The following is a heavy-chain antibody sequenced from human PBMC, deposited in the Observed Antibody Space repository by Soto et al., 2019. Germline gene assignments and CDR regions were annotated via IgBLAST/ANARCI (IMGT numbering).Heavy chain of an antibody. CDR3: AKDPFGEDFDY. CDR1: GFTSDDYA. V-gene: IGHV3-9*02. D-gene: IGHD3-3*01. Sequence: GGSLRLSCVASGFTSDDYAMHWVRQAPGKGLEWVSGISWNGGGIGYADSVKGRFTISRDNAKNSLYLQMNSLRAEDTACYYCAKDPFGEDFDYWGQGTLVTVSS. J-gene: IGHJ4*02. CDR2: ISWNGGGI.